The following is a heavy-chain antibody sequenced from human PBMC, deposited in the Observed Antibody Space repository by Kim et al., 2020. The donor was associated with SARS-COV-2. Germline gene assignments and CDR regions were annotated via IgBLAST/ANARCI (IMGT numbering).Heavy chain of an antibody. J-gene: IGHJ4*02. D-gene: IGHD2-21*01. Sequence: GGSLRLSCAASGFTFSDPYMDWVRQAPGKGLEWVGRTKNKAKSYSTEYAAPVKGRFTISRDDSKNSLYLQMNSLETEDTAVYYCTTPQIANVPFDYWGQGTLVTVSS. V-gene: IGHV3-72*01. CDR3: TTPQIANVPFDY. CDR2: TKNKAKSYST. CDR1: GFTFSDPY.